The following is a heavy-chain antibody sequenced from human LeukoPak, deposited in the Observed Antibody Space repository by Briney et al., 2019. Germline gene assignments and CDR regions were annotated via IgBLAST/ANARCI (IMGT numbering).Heavy chain of an antibody. D-gene: IGHD2-15*01. V-gene: IGHV4-59*12. J-gene: IGHJ4*02. CDR1: GGSISTYY. CDR2: IYYSGST. CDR3: ARARLGYCSGGSCYSLDY. Sequence: SETLSLTCTVSGGSISTYYGNWIRQAPGKGLEWIGYIYYSGSTNYNPSLKSRVTISVDTSKNQFSLKLSSVTAADTAVYYCARARLGYCSGGSCYSLDYWGQGTLVTVSS.